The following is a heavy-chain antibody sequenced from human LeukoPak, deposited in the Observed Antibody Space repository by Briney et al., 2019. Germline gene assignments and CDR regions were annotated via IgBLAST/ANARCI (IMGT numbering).Heavy chain of an antibody. J-gene: IGHJ3*02. CDR3: ARRGDYKEDAFDI. CDR1: GGSLSSYY. D-gene: IGHD4-17*01. V-gene: IGHV4-59*08. Sequence: SETLSLTCTVSGGSLSSYYWSWIRQPPGKGPEWIGYIYYSGSTYYNPSLKSRVTISVDTSKNQFSLKLSSVTAAETAVYYCARRGDYKEDAFDIWGQGTMVTVSS. CDR2: IYYSGST.